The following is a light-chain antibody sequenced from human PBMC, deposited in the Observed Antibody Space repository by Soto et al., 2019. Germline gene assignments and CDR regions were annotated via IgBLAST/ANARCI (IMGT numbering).Light chain of an antibody. J-gene: IGKJ1*01. Sequence: EIVLTQSPATLSVSPGERDTLYCRASQTVSSNLAWYQQKPGQAPRLLIYRASTRATGVPARFSGSGSGTEFTLTISSLQPDDFATYYCQHYNSYSEAFGQGTRWIS. CDR2: RAS. CDR3: QHYNSYSEA. V-gene: IGKV3-15*01. CDR1: QTVSSN.